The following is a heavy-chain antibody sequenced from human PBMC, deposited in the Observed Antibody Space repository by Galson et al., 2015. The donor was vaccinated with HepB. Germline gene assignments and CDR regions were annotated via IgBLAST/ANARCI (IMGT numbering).Heavy chain of an antibody. D-gene: IGHD4-17*01. CDR1: GGTFSSYA. CDR3: AREAGMTTVRLGVSRGSYWYFDL. V-gene: IGHV1-69*04. Sequence: SVKVSCKASGGTFSSYAISWVRQAPGQGLEWMGRIIPILGIANYAQKFQGRVTITADKSTSTAYMELSSLRSEDTAVYYCAREAGMTTVRLGVSRGSYWYFDLWGRGTLVTVSS. CDR2: IIPILGIA. J-gene: IGHJ2*01.